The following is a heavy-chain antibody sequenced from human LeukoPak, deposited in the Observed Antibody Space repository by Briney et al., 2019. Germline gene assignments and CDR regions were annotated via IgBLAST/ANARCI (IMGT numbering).Heavy chain of an antibody. D-gene: IGHD4-23*01. V-gene: IGHV4-30-4*01. CDR3: ARGQDCGGNSNYFDY. J-gene: IGHJ4*02. CDR2: IYYSGST. Sequence: SETLSLTCTGSGGSISSDNYYWMWIRQPPGKGVEDIGHIYYSGSTNYNPSLKSRVTISVDRSKKQFSLKVKSVTAADTAVYYCARGQDCGGNSNYFDYWRQGTLVTVSS. CDR1: GGSISSDNYY.